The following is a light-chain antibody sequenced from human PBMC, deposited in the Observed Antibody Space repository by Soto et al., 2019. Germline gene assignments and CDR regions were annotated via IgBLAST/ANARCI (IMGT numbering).Light chain of an antibody. CDR3: AAWDDSLNGHVV. V-gene: IGLV1-44*01. Sequence: QSVLTQPPSASGTPGQRVTISCSGSSSNIGSNTVNWYQQLPGTAPKLLIYSNNQRPSGVPDRFSGSKSGTSASLAISGLQYEDEDDYYCAAWDDSLNGHVVFGGGTKLTVL. J-gene: IGLJ2*01. CDR1: SSNIGSNT. CDR2: SNN.